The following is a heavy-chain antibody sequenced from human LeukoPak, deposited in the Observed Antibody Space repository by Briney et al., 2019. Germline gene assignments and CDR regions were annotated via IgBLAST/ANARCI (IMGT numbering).Heavy chain of an antibody. CDR3: ARGPYYHDSRGYYNY. CDR1: GYTFTGYY. V-gene: IGHV1-2*02. Sequence: ASVKVSCTASGYTFTGYYIHWVRQAPGQGLEWMGWINPNSGGTNYAQKFQGRVTTTRDTSISTAYMELSRLRSDDTAVYYCARGPYYHDSRGYYNYWGQGTLVTVSS. D-gene: IGHD3-22*01. J-gene: IGHJ4*02. CDR2: INPNSGGT.